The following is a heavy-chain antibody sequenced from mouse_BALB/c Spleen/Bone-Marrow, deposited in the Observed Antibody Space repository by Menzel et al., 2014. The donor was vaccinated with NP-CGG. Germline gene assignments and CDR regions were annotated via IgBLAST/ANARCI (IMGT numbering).Heavy chain of an antibody. J-gene: IGHJ3*01. CDR3: TFLVKEDFAY. CDR2: IYPGNSDT. D-gene: IGHD2-10*02. V-gene: IGHV1-5*01. Sequence: VQLKESGTVLARPGASVKMSCKASGYSFTSYWMHWVKRRPGQGLEWIGAIYPGNSDTTYKQKFKGKAKLTAVTSASTAYMELSSLTNEDSAVYYCTFLVKEDFAYWGQGTLVTVSA. CDR1: GYSFTSYW.